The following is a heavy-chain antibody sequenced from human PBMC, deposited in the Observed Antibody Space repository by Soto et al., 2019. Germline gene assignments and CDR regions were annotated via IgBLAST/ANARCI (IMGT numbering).Heavy chain of an antibody. J-gene: IGHJ6*02. CDR3: ARGSYYDSSGYGSNQSGLAHEYYYYYYGMDV. D-gene: IGHD3-22*01. CDR2: ISAYNGNT. V-gene: IGHV1-18*01. CDR1: GYTFTSYG. Sequence: QVQLVQSGAEVKKPGASVKVSCKASGYTFTSYGISWVRQAPGQGLEWMGWISAYNGNTNYAQKLQGRVTMTTDTSTSTAYMELRSLRSDDTAVYYCARGSYYDSSGYGSNQSGLAHEYYYYYYGMDVWGQGTTVTVSS.